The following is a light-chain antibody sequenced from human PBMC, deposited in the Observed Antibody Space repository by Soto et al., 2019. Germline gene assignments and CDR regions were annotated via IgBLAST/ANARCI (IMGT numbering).Light chain of an antibody. CDR3: QQRSDWPRT. V-gene: IGKV3-11*01. J-gene: IGKJ2*01. CDR1: QSIYSY. CDR2: DAS. Sequence: EIVLTQSPATLSLSPGERATLSCRASQSIYSYLAWYQQKTGQAPRLLIYDASSRAAGVPARFSASGSGTDFTLTIISLEPEDFAVYYCQQRSDWPRTFGRGTKLEIK.